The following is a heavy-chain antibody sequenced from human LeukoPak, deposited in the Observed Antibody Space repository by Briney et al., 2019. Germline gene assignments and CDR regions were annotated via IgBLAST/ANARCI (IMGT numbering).Heavy chain of an antibody. D-gene: IGHD2/OR15-2a*01. Sequence: GGPLRLSCAGSGFSFDSNTMSWVRQAPGRELEWVSAISNNGGRKDYADSAQGRFTISRDNSKSTLYLHMDSLRADDTAVYYCARDEDTSALSEYWGQGTLVTVSS. CDR3: ARDEDTSALSEY. V-gene: IGHV3-23*01. CDR2: ISNNGGRK. J-gene: IGHJ4*02. CDR1: GFSFDSNT.